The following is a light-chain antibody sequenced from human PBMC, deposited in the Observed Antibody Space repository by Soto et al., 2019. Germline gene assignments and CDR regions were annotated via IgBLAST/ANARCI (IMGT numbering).Light chain of an antibody. CDR3: QQTYFTPPIT. CDR1: QSGSRY. V-gene: IGKV1-39*01. J-gene: IGKJ5*01. CDR2: AAS. Sequence: DVPMTQSPSSLSALVGDRVTITCRASQSGSRYLDWYQHKPGKAPQRLINAASNLRSGVPSRFSGSGSGTDFTLTIDAMQPEDFAVYYCQQTYFTPPITFGQGTRLEVK.